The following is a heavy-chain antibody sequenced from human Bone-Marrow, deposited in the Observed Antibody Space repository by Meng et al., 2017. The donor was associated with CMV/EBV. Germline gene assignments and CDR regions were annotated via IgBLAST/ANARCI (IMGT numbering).Heavy chain of an antibody. CDR2: ISSSGSTI. CDR1: GFTFSDHY. CDR3: AREATSGIVVVIAIPYFDY. D-gene: IGHD2-21*01. Sequence: GESLKISCAASGFTFSDHYMDWVRQAPGKGLEWVSYISSSGSTIYYADSVKGRFTISRDNAKNSLYLQMNSLRAEDTAVYYCAREATSGIVVVIAIPYFDYWGQGTLVTVSS. V-gene: IGHV3-11*01. J-gene: IGHJ4*02.